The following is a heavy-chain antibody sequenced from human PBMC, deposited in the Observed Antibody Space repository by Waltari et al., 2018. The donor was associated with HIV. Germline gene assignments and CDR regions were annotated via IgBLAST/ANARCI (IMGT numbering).Heavy chain of an antibody. V-gene: IGHV3-66*01. CDR2: IYSGGST. D-gene: IGHD2-21*02. Sequence: EVQLVESGGGLVQPGGSLRLSCAASGFTVSSNYMSWVRQAPGKGLGWVSVIYSGGSTYYADSVKGRFTISRDNSKNTLYLQMNSLRAEDTAVYYCASIAHCGGDCYPRGMDVWGQGTTVTVSS. CDR3: ASIAHCGGDCYPRGMDV. CDR1: GFTVSSNY. J-gene: IGHJ6*02.